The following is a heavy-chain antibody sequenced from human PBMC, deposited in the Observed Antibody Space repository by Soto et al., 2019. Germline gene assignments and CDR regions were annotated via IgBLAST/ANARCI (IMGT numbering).Heavy chain of an antibody. J-gene: IGHJ5*02. CDR2: IYYSGST. CDR3: ARRNRSHFSGAIWFDP. CDR1: GGSISSYY. D-gene: IGHD3-10*01. V-gene: IGHV4-59*01. Sequence: SETLSLTCTVSGGSISSYYWSWIRQPPGKGLEWIGYIYYSGSTNYNPSLKSRVTISVDTSKNQFSLKLSSVTAADTAVYYCARRNRSHFSGAIWFDPWGQGTLVTVSS.